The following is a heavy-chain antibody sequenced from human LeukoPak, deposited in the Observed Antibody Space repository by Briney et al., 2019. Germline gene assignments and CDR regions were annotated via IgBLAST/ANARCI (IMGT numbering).Heavy chain of an antibody. Sequence: GGSLRLSCAASGFTFSNAWMSWVRQAPVKGLEWVGRVKSGTTEYAAPVKGRFTVSRDDSKNTLYLEMSSLKTEDTGVYYCTTRGDYYETRGYNYWGQGTLVTVSS. CDR3: TTRGDYYETRGYNY. CDR2: VKSGTT. CDR1: GFTFSNAW. V-gene: IGHV3-15*01. D-gene: IGHD3-22*01. J-gene: IGHJ4*02.